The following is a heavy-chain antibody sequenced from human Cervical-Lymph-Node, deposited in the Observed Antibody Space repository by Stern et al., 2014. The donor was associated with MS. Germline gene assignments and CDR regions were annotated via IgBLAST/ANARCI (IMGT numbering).Heavy chain of an antibody. CDR3: AREYILASRPGVDS. D-gene: IGHD3-3*02. Sequence: VQLEESGGGLVKPGGSLRLSCAASGFTFSDYYMTWIRQAPGKGLEWVSYISSSGNTIYYAESVKGRFTVSRDNAKNSLSLQINSLRAEDTAMYYCAREYILASRPGVDSWGQGILVTVSS. V-gene: IGHV3-11*01. CDR1: GFTFSDYY. CDR2: ISSSGNTI. J-gene: IGHJ4*02.